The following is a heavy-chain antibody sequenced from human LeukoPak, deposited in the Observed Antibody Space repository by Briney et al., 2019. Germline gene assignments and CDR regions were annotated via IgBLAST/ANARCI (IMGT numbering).Heavy chain of an antibody. CDR3: ARMVYYYDSSGYYPDY. Sequence: VASVKVSCKASGYTFTSYGISWVRQAPGQGLEWMGWISAYNGNTNYAQNVQGRVTMTTDTSTSTAYMELRSLRSDDTAVYYCARMVYYYDSSGYYPDYWGQGTLVTVSS. CDR2: ISAYNGNT. D-gene: IGHD3-22*01. V-gene: IGHV1-18*01. J-gene: IGHJ4*02. CDR1: GYTFTSYG.